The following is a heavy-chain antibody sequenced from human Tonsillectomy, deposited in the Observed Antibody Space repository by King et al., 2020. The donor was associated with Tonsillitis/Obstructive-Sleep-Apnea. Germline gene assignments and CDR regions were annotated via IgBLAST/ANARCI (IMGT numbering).Heavy chain of an antibody. J-gene: IGHJ6*04. CDR3: ARDDGHYDILTGYYV. CDR2: INPNSGGT. V-gene: IGHV1-2*06. CDR1: GYTFTGYY. D-gene: IGHD3-9*01. Sequence: QLVQSGAEVKKPGASVKVSCKASGYTFTGYYMHWVRQAPGQGLEWMGRINPNSGGTNYAQKFQGRVTMTRETSISTAYMELSRLRSDDTAVYYCARDDGHYDILTGYYVWGKGTTVTVSS.